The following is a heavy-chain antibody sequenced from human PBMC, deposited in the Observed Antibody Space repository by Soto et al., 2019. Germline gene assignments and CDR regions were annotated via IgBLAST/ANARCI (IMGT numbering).Heavy chain of an antibody. D-gene: IGHD3-16*01. V-gene: IGHV3-23*01. J-gene: IGHJ6*03. CDR2: IRGSGSSA. CDR3: AKRGGDYDSRYHYYMDV. Sequence: GGSLRLSCAASGFTFSSYAMDWVRQSPGKGLEWVGSIRGSGSSAYYPDSVEGRFTISRDNSKNTLYLQMNSLRAEDTAVYYCAKRGGDYDSRYHYYMDVWGKGTTVTVSS. CDR1: GFTFSSYA.